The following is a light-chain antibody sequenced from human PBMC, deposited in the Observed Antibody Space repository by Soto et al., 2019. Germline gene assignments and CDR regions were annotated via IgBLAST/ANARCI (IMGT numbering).Light chain of an antibody. Sequence: QPVLTQPPSVSGAPGQRVTISCTGSSSNIGAGYDVHWYQLLPGTAPKLLIYDNSNRPSGVPDRFSGSKSGTSASLAITGLQAEHEADYYCQSYDTSLGGSWVFGTGTKVTVL. CDR3: QSYDTSLGGSWV. CDR1: SSNIGAGYD. J-gene: IGLJ1*01. V-gene: IGLV1-40*01. CDR2: DNS.